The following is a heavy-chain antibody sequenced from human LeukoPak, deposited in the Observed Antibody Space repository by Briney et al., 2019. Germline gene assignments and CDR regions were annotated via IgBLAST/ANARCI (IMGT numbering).Heavy chain of an antibody. CDR1: GGSISSSSYY. J-gene: IGHJ2*01. D-gene: IGHD2-2*01. Sequence: PSETLSLTCTVSGGSISSSSYYWGWIRQPPGKGLEWIGSVSYSGSTNYNPSLKSRVTISVDTSKNQFSLKLSSVTAADTAVYYCAREGVCSSTSCYVWAPREYWYFDLWGRGTLVTVPS. V-gene: IGHV4-39*07. CDR2: VSYSGST. CDR3: AREGVCSSTSCYVWAPREYWYFDL.